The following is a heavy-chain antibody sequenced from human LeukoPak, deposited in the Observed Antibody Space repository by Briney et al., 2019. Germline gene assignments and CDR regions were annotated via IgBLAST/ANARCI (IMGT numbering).Heavy chain of an antibody. CDR3: SRDGLLYYDCCKRPDYYSYYLDV. Sequence: ASVMVSCKASGYTFTSNYLHCLRHAPGQEVEWMGIINPSGGSTSYAQKLQGRGTVTSDTSTSTGYMELSSMRFEDTAVYYCSRDGLLYYDCCKRPDYYSYYLDVWGKGTTVTVSS. D-gene: IGHD3-3*01. V-gene: IGHV1-46*04. CDR1: GYTFTSNY. CDR2: INPSGGST. J-gene: IGHJ6*03.